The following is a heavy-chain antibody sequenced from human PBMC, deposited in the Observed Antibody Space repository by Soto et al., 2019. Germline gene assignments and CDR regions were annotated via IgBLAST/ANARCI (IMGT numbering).Heavy chain of an antibody. CDR2: IKQDGSEK. D-gene: IGHD2-15*01. Sequence: EVQLVESGGGLVQXGGXLRLSCAASXFXFXSYWXXWVRQAPGKGLEWVANIKQDGSEKYYVDSVKGRFTISRDNAKNSLYLQMNSLRAEDTAVYYCARETACSGGSCYKAGAFDIWGQGTMVTVSS. J-gene: IGHJ3*02. CDR3: ARETACSGGSCYKAGAFDI. CDR1: XFXFXSYW. V-gene: IGHV3-7*01.